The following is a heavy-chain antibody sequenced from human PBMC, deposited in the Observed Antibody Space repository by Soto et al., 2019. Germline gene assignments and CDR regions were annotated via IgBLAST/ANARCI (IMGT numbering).Heavy chain of an antibody. D-gene: IGHD6-13*01. V-gene: IGHV3-33*01. CDR2: IWYDGSNK. CDR3: ARDRESPYSSSGKYYYYYGMDV. CDR1: GFTFSSYG. J-gene: IGHJ6*02. Sequence: SLRLSCAASGFTFSSYGMHWVRQAPGKGLEWVAVIWYDGSNKYYADSVKGRFTISRDNSKNTLYLQMNSLRAEDTAVYYCARDRESPYSSSGKYYYYYGMDVWGQGTTVPVSS.